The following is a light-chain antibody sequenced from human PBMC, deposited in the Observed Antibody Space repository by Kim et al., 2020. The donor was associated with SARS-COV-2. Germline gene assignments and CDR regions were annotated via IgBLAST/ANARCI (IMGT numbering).Light chain of an antibody. Sequence: DIQMTQSPSTLSASVGDRVTITCRASQSISTWLAWYQQKPGKAPKVLIYKASNLESGVPARFSGSGSGTEFTLTISSLQPDDCATYYCQQYNSYPLTFGGGTKVEI. CDR3: QQYNSYPLT. V-gene: IGKV1-5*03. CDR1: QSISTW. J-gene: IGKJ4*01. CDR2: KAS.